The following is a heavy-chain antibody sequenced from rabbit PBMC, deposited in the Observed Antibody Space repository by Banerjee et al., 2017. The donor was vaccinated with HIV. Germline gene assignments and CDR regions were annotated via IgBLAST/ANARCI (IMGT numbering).Heavy chain of an antibody. V-gene: IGHV1S40*01. J-gene: IGHJ4*01. CDR1: GFTFSSYW. Sequence: QSLEESGGDLVKPGASLTLTCTASGFTFSSYWMSWVRQAPGKGLEWIGTIDADSSGSSYYETWAKGRFTISKTSSTTVTLQMTSLTAADTATYFCARVGYNGFGDDLWGPDTLVTVS. CDR3: ARVGYNGFGDDL. D-gene: IGHD5-1*01. CDR2: IDADSSGSS.